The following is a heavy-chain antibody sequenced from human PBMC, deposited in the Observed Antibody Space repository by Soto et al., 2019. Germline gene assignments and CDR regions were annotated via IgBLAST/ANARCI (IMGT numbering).Heavy chain of an antibody. CDR1: GGSISSGDYY. CDR3: ARGYSSGYALSYFQH. J-gene: IGHJ1*01. Sequence: SETLSLTCTVSGGSISSGDYYWSWIRQPPGKGLEWIGYIYYSGSTYYNPSLKSRVTISVDTSKNQFSLKLSSVTAADTAVYYCARGYSSGYALSYFQHWGQGTLVTVSS. V-gene: IGHV4-30-4*01. D-gene: IGHD3-22*01. CDR2: IYYSGST.